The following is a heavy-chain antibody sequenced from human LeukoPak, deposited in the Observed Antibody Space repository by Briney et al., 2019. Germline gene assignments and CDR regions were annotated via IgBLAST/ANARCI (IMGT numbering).Heavy chain of an antibody. CDR1: GFTSSDYY. J-gene: IGHJ5*02. D-gene: IGHD3-22*01. Sequence: GGSLRLSCAASGFTSSDYYMSWIRQAPGTGLEWFSSISSSSSYIYYADSVKGRFTISRDNAKNSLYLQMNSLRAEDTAVYYCARDRNYDSSGYYDRWFDLWGQGTLVTVSS. V-gene: IGHV3-11*06. CDR2: ISSSSSYI. CDR3: ARDRNYDSSGYYDRWFDL.